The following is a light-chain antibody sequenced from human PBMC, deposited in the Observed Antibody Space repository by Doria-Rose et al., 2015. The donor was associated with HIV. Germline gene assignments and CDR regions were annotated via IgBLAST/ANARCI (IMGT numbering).Light chain of an antibody. J-gene: IGKJ1*01. CDR3: QQYYSYPPT. CDR1: QDISNY. V-gene: IGKV1-8*01. CDR2: AAS. Sequence: GDRVTITCRASQDISNYLAWYRQKPGKAPKLLIYAASTLQSGVPSRFSGSGSGTDFTLTISYLRSEDFATYYCQQYYSYPPTFGQGTKVEVK.